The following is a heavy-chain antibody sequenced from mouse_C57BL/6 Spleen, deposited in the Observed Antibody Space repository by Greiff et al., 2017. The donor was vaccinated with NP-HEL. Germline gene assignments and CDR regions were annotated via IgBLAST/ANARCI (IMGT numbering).Heavy chain of an antibody. CDR3: ARQRAGTDFDY. Sequence: EVQVVESGGGLVKPGGSLKLSCAASGFTFSSYTMSWVRQTPEKRLEWVATISGGGGNTYYPDSVKGRFTISRDNAKNTLYLQMSSLRSEDTALYYCARQRAGTDFDYWGQGTTLTVSS. J-gene: IGHJ2*01. D-gene: IGHD4-1*01. CDR2: ISGGGGNT. CDR1: GFTFSSYT. V-gene: IGHV5-9*01.